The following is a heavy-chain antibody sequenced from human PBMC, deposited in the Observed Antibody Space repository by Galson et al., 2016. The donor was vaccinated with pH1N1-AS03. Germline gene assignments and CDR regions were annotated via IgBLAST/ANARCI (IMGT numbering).Heavy chain of an antibody. Sequence: ETQSLTCTVSGGSVGSRDYYWSWIRQPPGKGLEWLGYIYYTGSTNYNPSLKSRVAMSIDTIKNHFSLNLSSVTAADTAIYYCVRVKDVMTGYYLFYYWGQGTQVTVSS. CDR2: IYYTGST. V-gene: IGHV4-61*03. CDR1: GGSVGSRDYY. J-gene: IGHJ4*02. CDR3: VRVKDVMTGYYLFYY. D-gene: IGHD3-9*01.